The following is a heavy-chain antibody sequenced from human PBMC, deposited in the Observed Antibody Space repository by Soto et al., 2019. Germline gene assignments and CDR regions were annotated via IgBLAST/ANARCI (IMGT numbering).Heavy chain of an antibody. CDR2: IWYDGSNK. J-gene: IGHJ4*02. CDR1: GFTFSRYG. CDR3: ARDLEGPFDY. Sequence: QVQLVKSGRGVVQPGRSLRLSCAASGFTFSRYGMHWVRQAPGKGLEWVAVIWYDGSNKYYADSVKGRFTISRDNSKNTLYLQMNSLRAEDTAVYYCARDLEGPFDYWGQGTLVTVSS. D-gene: IGHD1-1*01. V-gene: IGHV3-33*01.